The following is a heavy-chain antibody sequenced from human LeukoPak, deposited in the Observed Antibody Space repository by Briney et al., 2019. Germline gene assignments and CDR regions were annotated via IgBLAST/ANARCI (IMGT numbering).Heavy chain of an antibody. CDR3: VRDVLYYYGAERLFWFDP. D-gene: IGHD3-10*01. V-gene: IGHV3-30*02. Sequence: GALTLSCAASGFTFSIYGMHWVRQAPGKGLAWVAFIRYDGSNKYYTDSVKGRFTISRDNAKNSMYLLMNSLRVEDTAVYYCVRDVLYYYGAERLFWFDPWGQGTLVTVSS. J-gene: IGHJ5*02. CDR2: IRYDGSNK. CDR1: GFTFSIYG.